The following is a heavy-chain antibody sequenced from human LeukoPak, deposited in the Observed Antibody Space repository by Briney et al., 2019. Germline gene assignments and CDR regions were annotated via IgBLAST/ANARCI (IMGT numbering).Heavy chain of an antibody. CDR3: ARARIVGATRAFDI. Sequence: GGSLRLSCAPSGFTVSSNYMSWVRQAPGKGLEWVSVIYSGGSTYYADSVKGRFAISRDNSKNTLYLQMNSLRAEDTAVYYCARARIVGATRAFDIWGQGTMVTVSS. CDR1: GFTVSSNY. V-gene: IGHV3-53*01. D-gene: IGHD1-26*01. J-gene: IGHJ3*02. CDR2: IYSGGST.